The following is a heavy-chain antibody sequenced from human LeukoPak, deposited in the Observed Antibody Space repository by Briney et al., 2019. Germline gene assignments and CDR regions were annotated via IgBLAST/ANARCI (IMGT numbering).Heavy chain of an antibody. CDR1: GGSISSYY. CDR3: ARGLDIAAAGTGAFDI. D-gene: IGHD6-13*01. V-gene: IGHV4-59*12. Sequence: ASETLSLTCTVSGGSISSYYWSWIRQPPGKGLEWIGYIYHSGSTYYNPSLKSRVTISVDRSKNQFSLKLSSVTAADTAVYYCARGLDIAAAGTGAFDIWGQGTMVTVSS. CDR2: IYHSGST. J-gene: IGHJ3*02.